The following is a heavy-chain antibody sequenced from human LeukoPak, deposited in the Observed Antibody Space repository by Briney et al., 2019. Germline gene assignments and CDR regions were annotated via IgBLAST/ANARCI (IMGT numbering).Heavy chain of an antibody. Sequence: GGSLRLSCAASGFTFSSYAMSWVRQAPGKGLEWVSAISGSGGSTYYADSVKGRFTISRDNSKNTLYLQMNSLRAEDTAVYYCAKDQGYYDFWSGPVDYWGQGTLVTVSS. CDR3: AKDQGYYDFWSGPVDY. J-gene: IGHJ4*02. D-gene: IGHD3-3*01. CDR2: ISGSGGST. CDR1: GFTFSSYA. V-gene: IGHV3-23*01.